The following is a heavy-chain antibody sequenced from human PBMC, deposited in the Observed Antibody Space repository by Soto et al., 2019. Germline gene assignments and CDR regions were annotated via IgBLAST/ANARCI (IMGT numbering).Heavy chain of an antibody. CDR3: ARFNIVLDRTFDY. J-gene: IGHJ4*02. CDR2: ISSSSSYI. CDR1: GFTFRDYY. D-gene: IGHD2-15*01. Sequence: PGGSLRLSCAASGFTFRDYYMSWIRQAPGKGLEWVSSISSSSSYIYYADSVKGRFTISRDNAKNSLYLQMNSLRAEDTAVYYCARFNIVLDRTFDYWGQGTMVTVSS. V-gene: IGHV3-11*06.